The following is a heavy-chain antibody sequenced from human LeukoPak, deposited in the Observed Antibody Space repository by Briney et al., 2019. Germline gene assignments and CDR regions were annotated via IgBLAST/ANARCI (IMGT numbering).Heavy chain of an antibody. J-gene: IGHJ5*02. Sequence: PGGSLRLSCAASGFTFSSYAMSWVRQAPGKGLEWVSAISGSGGSTYYADSVKGRFTISRDNAKNTLYLQMNSLRDEDTAVYYCARRVDATRWFDPWGQGTLVTVSS. V-gene: IGHV3-23*01. D-gene: IGHD2-15*01. CDR2: ISGSGGST. CDR1: GFTFSSYA. CDR3: ARRVDATRWFDP.